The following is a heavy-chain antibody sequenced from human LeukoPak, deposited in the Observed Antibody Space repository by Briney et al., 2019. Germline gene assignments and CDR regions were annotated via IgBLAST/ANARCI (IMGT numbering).Heavy chain of an antibody. CDR3: ARDTYYYDSSYHYFDY. J-gene: IGHJ4*02. CDR1: GGSISSYY. V-gene: IGHV4-4*07. CDR2: IYTSGST. Sequence: SETLSLTCTVSGGSISSYYWSWIRQPAGKGLEWIGRIYTSGSTNYNPSLKSRVTMSVDTSKNQFSLKLSSVTAADTAVCYCARDTYYYDSSYHYFDYWGQGTLVTVSS. D-gene: IGHD3-22*01.